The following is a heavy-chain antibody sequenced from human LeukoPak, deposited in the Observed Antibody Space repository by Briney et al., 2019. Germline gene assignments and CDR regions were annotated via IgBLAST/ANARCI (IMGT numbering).Heavy chain of an antibody. CDR3: ASDIAAAWYYY. Sequence: PSETLSLTCTVSGGSISSYYWSWIRQPPGKGLEWIGYVYYSGSTNYNPSLKSRVTITLETSKNQFSLKLRSVTAADTAVYYCASDIAAAWYYYWGQGTLVTVSS. D-gene: IGHD6-13*01. V-gene: IGHV4-59*01. CDR2: VYYSGST. J-gene: IGHJ4*02. CDR1: GGSISSYY.